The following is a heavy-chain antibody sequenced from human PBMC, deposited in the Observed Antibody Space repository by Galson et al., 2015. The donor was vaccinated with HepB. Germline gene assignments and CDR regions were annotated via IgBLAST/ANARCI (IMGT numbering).Heavy chain of an antibody. Sequence: LSLTCAVYGGSFSGYYWSWIRQPPGKGLEWIGEINHSGSTNYNPSLKSRVTISVDTSKNQFSLKLSSVTAADTAVYYCARGGSPPAAGDLVAPAAMFGMDVWGQGTTATVSS. V-gene: IGHV4-34*01. CDR3: ARGGSPPAAGDLVAPAAMFGMDV. CDR2: INHSGST. CDR1: GGSFSGYY. D-gene: IGHD2-2*01. J-gene: IGHJ6*02.